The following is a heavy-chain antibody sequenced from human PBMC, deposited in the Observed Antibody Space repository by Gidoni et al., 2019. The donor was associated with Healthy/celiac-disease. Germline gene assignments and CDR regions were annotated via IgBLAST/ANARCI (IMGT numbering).Heavy chain of an antibody. CDR3: ARGYRGYCTNGVCPGGYYYYYGMDV. CDR1: GGSFSGYY. CDR2: INHSGST. Sequence: QVQLQQWGAGLLKPSETLSLTCAVYGGSFSGYYWSWIRQPPGKGLEWIGEINHSGSTNYNPSLKSRVTISVDTSKNQFSLKLSSVTAADTAVYYCARGYRGYCTNGVCPGGYYYYYGMDVWGQGTTVTVSS. J-gene: IGHJ6*02. D-gene: IGHD2-8*01. V-gene: IGHV4-34*01.